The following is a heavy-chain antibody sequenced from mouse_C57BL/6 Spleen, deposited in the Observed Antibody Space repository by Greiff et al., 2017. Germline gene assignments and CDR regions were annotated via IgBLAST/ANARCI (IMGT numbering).Heavy chain of an antibody. CDR3: ASAYYSNHYFDY. CDR1: GFPFSAYG. V-gene: IGHV5-17*01. D-gene: IGHD2-5*01. J-gene: IGHJ2*01. CDR2: ISIGSSTI. Sequence: DVKLVASWGGLLKPVGSLNLSFAASGFPFSAYGMHWFRQAPEKGLSLVAYISIGSSTIYYADTVKGRFTISRDNAKTTLFLQMTSLRSEDTAMYYCASAYYSNHYFDYWGQGTTLTVSS.